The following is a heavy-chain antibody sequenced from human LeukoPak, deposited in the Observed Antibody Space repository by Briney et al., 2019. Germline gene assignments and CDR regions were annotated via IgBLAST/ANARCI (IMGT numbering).Heavy chain of an antibody. CDR2: ISSSSSYI. J-gene: IGHJ5*02. CDR3: ARDDSSSWYGDWFDP. CDR1: GFTFSSYS. D-gene: IGHD6-13*01. Sequence: GRSLRLSCAASGFTFSSYSMNWVRQAPGKGLEWVSSISSSSSYIYYADSVKGRFTISRDNAKNSLYLQMNSLRAEDTAVYYYARDDSSSWYGDWFDPWGQGTLVTVSS. V-gene: IGHV3-21*01.